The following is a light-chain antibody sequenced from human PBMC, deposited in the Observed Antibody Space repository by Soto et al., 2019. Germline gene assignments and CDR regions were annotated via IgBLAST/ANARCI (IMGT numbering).Light chain of an antibody. CDR2: GAS. CDR1: QSVSSSY. CDR3: QQYGSSPGT. J-gene: IGKJ2*01. V-gene: IGKV3-20*01. Sequence: EIVLTQSPGTLSLSPGERATLSCRASQSVSSSYLAWYQXXXGQAPRLLIYGASSRATGIPDRFSGSGSGTDFTLTISRLEPEDFAVYYCQQYGSSPGTFGQGTKLEIK.